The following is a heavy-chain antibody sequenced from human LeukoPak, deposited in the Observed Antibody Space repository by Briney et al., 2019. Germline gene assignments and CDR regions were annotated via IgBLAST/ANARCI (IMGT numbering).Heavy chain of an antibody. D-gene: IGHD6-13*01. CDR1: GFTVSSNY. CDR2: IYSGGST. CDR3: AKDISSSWYGDWFDP. J-gene: IGHJ5*02. Sequence: GGSLRLSCAASGFTVSSNYMSWVRQAPGKGLEWVSVIYSGGSTYYADSVKGRFTISRDNSKNTLYLQMNSLRAEDTAVYYCAKDISSSWYGDWFDPWGQGTLVTVSS. V-gene: IGHV3-53*01.